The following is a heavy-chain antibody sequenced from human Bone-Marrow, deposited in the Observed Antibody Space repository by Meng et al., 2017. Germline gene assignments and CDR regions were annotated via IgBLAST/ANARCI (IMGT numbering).Heavy chain of an antibody. Sequence: GESLKISCEASGFTFSSSATNWVRQAPGKGLEWLSSISSTSDYIYYADSVRGRFTVSRDNARNSLFLQVDSLRAEDTAVYYCARAYSGTYYAHAFDIWGQGTLVTVSS. J-gene: IGHJ3*02. D-gene: IGHD1-26*01. V-gene: IGHV3-21*01. CDR1: GFTFSSSA. CDR2: ISSTSDYI. CDR3: ARAYSGTYYAHAFDI.